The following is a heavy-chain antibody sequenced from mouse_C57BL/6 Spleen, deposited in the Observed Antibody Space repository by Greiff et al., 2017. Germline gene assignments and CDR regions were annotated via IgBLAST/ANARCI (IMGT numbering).Heavy chain of an antibody. CDR3: ARDSNFYARDY. Sequence: VQLQQSGPGLVQPSQSLSITCTVSGFSLTSYGVHWVRQSPGQGLEWLGVIWSGGSTDYNAAFISRLSISKDNSKSQVFFKMNSLQADDTAIYYCARDSNFYARDYWVQGTSVTVSS. CDR2: IWSGGST. D-gene: IGHD2-5*01. J-gene: IGHJ4*01. V-gene: IGHV2-2*01. CDR1: GFSLTSYG.